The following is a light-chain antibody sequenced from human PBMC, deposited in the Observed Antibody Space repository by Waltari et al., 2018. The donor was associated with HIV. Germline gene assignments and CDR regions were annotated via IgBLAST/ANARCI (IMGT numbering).Light chain of an antibody. CDR3: GSNIIGRGFV. CDR2: GVV. J-gene: IGLJ2*01. V-gene: IGLV2-14*03. CDR1: TTGVNSPNS. Sequence: QSALTQPASVSGSPGQSITISCTGLTTGVNSPNSVSWYQQQPGKAPKLLIYGVVGRPTGTPVRFSGSKSGSTASLTISGLQSEDEADYYCGSNIIGRGFVFGGGTRLTVL.